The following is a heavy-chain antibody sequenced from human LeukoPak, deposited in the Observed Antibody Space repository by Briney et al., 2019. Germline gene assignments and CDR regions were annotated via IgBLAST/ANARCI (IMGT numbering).Heavy chain of an antibody. Sequence: PSETLSLTCTVSGGSISSSSYYWGWIRQPPGKGLEWIGRIYYSGSTYYNPSLKSRVTISVDTSKNQFSLRLSSVTAADTAVYYCARQANAPSTIGYWGQGTLVTVSS. CDR2: IYYSGST. J-gene: IGHJ4*02. CDR1: GGSISSSSYY. CDR3: ARQANAPSTIGY. V-gene: IGHV4-39*01. D-gene: IGHD2-2*01.